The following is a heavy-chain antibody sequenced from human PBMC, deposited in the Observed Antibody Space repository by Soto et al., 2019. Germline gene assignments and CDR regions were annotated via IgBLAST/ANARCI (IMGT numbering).Heavy chain of an antibody. CDR3: ARASYLDPAFDI. Sequence: QVQLVQSGAEVKRPGASVKVSCKASGYTFTSYDFNWVRQAPGQGLEWMGWVNPNSGNTDYAQKFQGRVTMTSNTSISTAYMELSSLRSEDTAAYYCARASYLDPAFDIWGQGTMVTVSS. CDR2: VNPNSGNT. J-gene: IGHJ3*02. D-gene: IGHD2-2*03. V-gene: IGHV1-8*01. CDR1: GYTFTSYD.